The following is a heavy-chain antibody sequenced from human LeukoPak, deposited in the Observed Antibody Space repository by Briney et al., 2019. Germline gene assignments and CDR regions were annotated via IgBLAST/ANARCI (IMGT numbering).Heavy chain of an antibody. Sequence: GGSLRLSCAASGFTFSTYWMHWVRQAPGKGLVWVSRINSDGGSTNYADSVKGRFTISRDNAKNTLYLQMNSLRAEDTAVYYCVGDMGYYDKVWGQGTLVTVSS. CDR2: INSDGGST. J-gene: IGHJ4*02. CDR3: VGDMGYYDKV. V-gene: IGHV3-74*01. D-gene: IGHD3-22*01. CDR1: GFTFSTYW.